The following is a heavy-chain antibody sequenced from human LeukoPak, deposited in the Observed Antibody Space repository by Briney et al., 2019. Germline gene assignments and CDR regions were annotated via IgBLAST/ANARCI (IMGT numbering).Heavy chain of an antibody. CDR1: GYTFTGYY. Sequence: ASVKVSCKASGYTFTGYYIHWVRQAPGQGLEWMGHINPNNGGTNYAQKFQGRVTMTRDTSINTAYMELNSLRSDDTAIYYCASQQLQWRESYYFDDWGQGTLVTVSS. D-gene: IGHD5-24*01. J-gene: IGHJ4*02. CDR2: INPNNGGT. CDR3: ASQQLQWRESYYFDD. V-gene: IGHV1-2*06.